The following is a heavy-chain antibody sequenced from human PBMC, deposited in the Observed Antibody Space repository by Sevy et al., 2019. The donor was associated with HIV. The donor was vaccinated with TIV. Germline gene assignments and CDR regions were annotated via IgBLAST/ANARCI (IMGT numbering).Heavy chain of an antibody. CDR3: ARGDDCASTSCYSWDKIYHQYGLDV. CDR2: ISYDGGNK. CDR1: GFSLTYFA. V-gene: IGHV3-30-3*01. D-gene: IGHD2-2*01. J-gene: IGHJ6*02. Sequence: GGSLRLSCAASGFSLTYFALHWVRQAPGKGMEWVAVISYDGGNKYYADSVKGRFTISRNNSKNTLCLQMNNLRAEDTAIYYCARGDDCASTSCYSWDKIYHQYGLDVWGQGTTVTVSS.